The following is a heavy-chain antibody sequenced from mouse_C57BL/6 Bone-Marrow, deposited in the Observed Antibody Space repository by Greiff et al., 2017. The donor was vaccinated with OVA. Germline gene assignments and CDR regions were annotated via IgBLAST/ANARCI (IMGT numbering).Heavy chain of an antibody. CDR3: ARNHDYFTWMAD. CDR2: IYPGSGST. D-gene: IGHD2-4*01. V-gene: IGHV1-55*01. Sequence: VKLMESGAELVKPGASVKMSCKASGYTFTSYWINWVKQRPGQGLEWIGDIYPGSGSTNYNEKFKSKATLTVDTSSSTAYLQLTILTSEDSAVYYCARNHDYFTWMADWGEGTLVTVSA. CDR1: GYTFTSYW. J-gene: IGHJ3*01.